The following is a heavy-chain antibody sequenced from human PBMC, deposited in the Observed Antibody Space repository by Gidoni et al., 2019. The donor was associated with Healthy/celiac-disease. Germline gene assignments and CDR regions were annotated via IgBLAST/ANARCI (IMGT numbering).Heavy chain of an antibody. CDR2: INHSGST. CDR3: ARRLLGYSYGLSAFDI. V-gene: IGHV4-34*01. CDR1: GGCRSGYY. J-gene: IGHJ3*02. D-gene: IGHD5-18*01. Sequence: QVQLQQWGAGQLKPPETLSGTGAVDGGCRSGYYWSWIRQPPGKGLEWIGEINHSGSTNYNPSLKIRVPISVDTSKNQFSLNLSSVTAADTAVYYCARRLLGYSYGLSAFDIWGQGTMVTVSS.